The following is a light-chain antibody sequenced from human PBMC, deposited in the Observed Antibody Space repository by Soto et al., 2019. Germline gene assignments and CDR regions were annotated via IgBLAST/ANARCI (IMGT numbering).Light chain of an antibody. J-gene: IGKJ5*01. Sequence: EIVLTQSPGTLPLSPGERATLSCRASQSVSSSYLAWYQQKPGQAPRLLIYGASSRATGIPDRFSGSGSGTDFTLTIIRLEPEDFAVYYCQQYGSSSITFGQGTRLEIK. V-gene: IGKV3-20*01. CDR1: QSVSSSY. CDR3: QQYGSSSIT. CDR2: GAS.